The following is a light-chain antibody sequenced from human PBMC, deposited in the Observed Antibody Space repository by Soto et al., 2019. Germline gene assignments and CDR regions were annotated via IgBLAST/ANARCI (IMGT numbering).Light chain of an antibody. V-gene: IGKV1-17*01. Sequence: DIKMTQSPSSLSASVGGRVTITCRASQSISSYLNWYQQKPGKAPKRLIYAAYTLQSGVPSRFSGSGSGTEFTLTISSLQAEDFATYYCLQHYRYPRTFGQGTMVDI. CDR2: AAY. CDR1: QSISSY. CDR3: LQHYRYPRT. J-gene: IGKJ1*01.